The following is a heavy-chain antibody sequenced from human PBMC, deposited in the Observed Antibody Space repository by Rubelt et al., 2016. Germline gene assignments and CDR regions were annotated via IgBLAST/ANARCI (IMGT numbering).Heavy chain of an antibody. V-gene: IGHV3-30*03. Sequence: GFHWVRQAPGKGLEWVTFISYDGSKKYYADSVKGRFTISRDNSKNTLHLQLNSLRGEDTAVYYCARVGAKRADFDYWGQGTLVTVSS. D-gene: IGHD1-26*01. CDR1: G. J-gene: IGHJ4*02. CDR3: ARVGAKRADFDY. CDR2: ISYDGSKK.